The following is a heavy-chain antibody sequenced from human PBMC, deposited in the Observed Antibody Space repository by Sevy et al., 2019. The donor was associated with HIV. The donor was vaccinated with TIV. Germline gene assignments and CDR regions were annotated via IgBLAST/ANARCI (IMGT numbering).Heavy chain of an antibody. D-gene: IGHD3-9*01. Sequence: GGSLRLSCAASGFTFSSYAMSWVRQAPGKGLEWVSAISGSGGSTYYADSVKGRFTISRDNSKNTLYLQMNSLRAEDTAVYYCAKGNYDILTGYPGGPLGYWGQGTLVTVSS. CDR3: AKGNYDILTGYPGGPLGY. CDR1: GFTFSSYA. V-gene: IGHV3-23*01. CDR2: ISGSGGST. J-gene: IGHJ4*02.